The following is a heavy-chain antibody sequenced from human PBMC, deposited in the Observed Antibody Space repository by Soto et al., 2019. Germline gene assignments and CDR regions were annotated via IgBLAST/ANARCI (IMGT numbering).Heavy chain of an antibody. Sequence: EVQLVESGGGLVQPGGSLRLSCAASGFTFSSYAMHWVRQAPGKGLEYVSAISSNGGSTYYANSVKGRFTISRDNSKNTLYLQMGSLRPEDMAVYYCARGFYGSGSTLVETFDYWGQGTLVTVSS. CDR3: ARGFYGSGSTLVETFDY. D-gene: IGHD3-10*01. V-gene: IGHV3-64*01. CDR1: GFTFSSYA. CDR2: ISSNGGST. J-gene: IGHJ4*02.